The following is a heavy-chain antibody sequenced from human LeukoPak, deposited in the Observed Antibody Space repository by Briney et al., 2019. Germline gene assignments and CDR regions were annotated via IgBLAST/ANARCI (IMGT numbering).Heavy chain of an antibody. Sequence: SGTLSLTCAVSGGSILTTNWWSWVRQPPGKGLEWIGEVHLSGASNYNPSLKSRVNTSIDKSKNQLSLELTSVTAADTAIYYCTRESGAFSPFGFWGQGTLVTVSS. CDR1: GGSILTTNW. CDR2: VHLSGAS. J-gene: IGHJ4*02. V-gene: IGHV4-4*02. D-gene: IGHD1-26*01. CDR3: TRESGAFSPFGF.